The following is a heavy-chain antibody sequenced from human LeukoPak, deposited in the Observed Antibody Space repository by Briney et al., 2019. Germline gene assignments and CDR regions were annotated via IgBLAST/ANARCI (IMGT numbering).Heavy chain of an antibody. V-gene: IGHV4-34*01. CDR2: INHSGST. D-gene: IGHD3-9*01. CDR1: GGSFSGYY. J-gene: IGHJ4*02. CDR3: ARGHYDILTGYYIGYFDY. Sequence: PSETLSLTCAVYGGSFSGYYWSWIRQPPGKGLEWIGEINHSGSTNYNPSLKSRVTISVDTSKNQFSLKLSSVTAADTAVYYCARGHYDILTGYYIGYFDYWGQGTLVTVSS.